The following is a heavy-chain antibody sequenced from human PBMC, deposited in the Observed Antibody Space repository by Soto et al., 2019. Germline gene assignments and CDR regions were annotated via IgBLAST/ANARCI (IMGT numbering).Heavy chain of an antibody. V-gene: IGHV4-59*01. Sequence: PSETLSLTCTVSGGSISSNYWSWIRQPPGKGLEWIGYFYNSGSTNYNPSLKSQVTISVDTSKNQFSLKLTSVTAADTAVYYCTRGSSCYDVNWFDPWSPGTLVTVSS. CDR2: FYNSGST. J-gene: IGHJ5*02. CDR1: GGSISSNY. CDR3: TRGSSCYDVNWFDP. D-gene: IGHD6-13*01.